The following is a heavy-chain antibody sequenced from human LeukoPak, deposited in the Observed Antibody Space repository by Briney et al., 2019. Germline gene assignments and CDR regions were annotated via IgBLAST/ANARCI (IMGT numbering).Heavy chain of an antibody. CDR1: GFTFSSYS. Sequence: PGGSLRLSCAASGFTFSSYSMNWVRQAPGKGPEWVSSISSSSSYMYYADSVKGRFTVSRDNAKNSLYLQMNSLRAEDTAVYYCARAGYSTGWYYFDYWGQGTLVTVSS. D-gene: IGHD6-19*01. V-gene: IGHV3-21*01. J-gene: IGHJ4*02. CDR2: ISSSSSYM. CDR3: ARAGYSTGWYYFDY.